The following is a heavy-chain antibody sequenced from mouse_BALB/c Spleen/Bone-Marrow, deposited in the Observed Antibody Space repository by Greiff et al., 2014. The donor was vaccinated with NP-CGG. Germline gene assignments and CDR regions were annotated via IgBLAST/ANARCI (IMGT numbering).Heavy chain of an antibody. CDR1: GFIFSSYT. D-gene: IGHD1-1*01. CDR3: ARPAYYYGSNYAMDY. CDR2: ISSGGGNT. Sequence: SGGGLVKPGGSLKLSCAASGFIFSSYTMSWVRQTPEKRLEWVATISSGGGNTYYPDSVKGRFTISRDNAKNNLYLQMSSLRSEDTALYYCARPAYYYGSNYAMDYWGQGTSVTVSS. V-gene: IGHV5-9*03. J-gene: IGHJ4*01.